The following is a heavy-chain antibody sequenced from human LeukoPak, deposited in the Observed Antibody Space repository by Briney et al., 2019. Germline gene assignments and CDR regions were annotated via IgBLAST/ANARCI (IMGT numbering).Heavy chain of an antibody. CDR2: IYYTGST. D-gene: IGHD2/OR15-2a*01. CDR1: GVSISSSGDY. CDR3: ASVRAGSSKLAEYIET. Sequence: PSETLSLTCTVSGVSISSSGDYWPWIRQPPGKGLEYIGYIYYTGSTNYSPSLKSRATISVDTSRNQVSLRLSSVTAADTAIYYCASVRAGSSKLAEYIETWGQGTLVTVSA. J-gene: IGHJ1*01. V-gene: IGHV4-61*08.